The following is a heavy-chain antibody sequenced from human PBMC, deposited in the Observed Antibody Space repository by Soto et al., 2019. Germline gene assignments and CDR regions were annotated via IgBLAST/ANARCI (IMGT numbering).Heavy chain of an antibody. Sequence: SQTLSLTCAISGDSVSSNSAAWNWIRQSPSRGLEWLGRTYYRSKWYNDYAVSVKSRITINPDTSKNQFSLQLNSVTPEDTAVYYCARAFIVPESTGTKNGLMDVWGQGTTVTVSS. D-gene: IGHD1-26*01. J-gene: IGHJ6*02. CDR1: GDSVSSNSAA. CDR2: TYYRSKWYN. CDR3: ARAFIVPESTGTKNGLMDV. V-gene: IGHV6-1*01.